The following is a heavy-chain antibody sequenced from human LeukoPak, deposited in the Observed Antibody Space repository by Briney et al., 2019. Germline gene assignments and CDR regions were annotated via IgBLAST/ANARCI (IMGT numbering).Heavy chain of an antibody. D-gene: IGHD6-19*01. CDR1: GITFSSYA. CDR2: ISYDGSNK. V-gene: IGHV3-30*04. Sequence: GGSLPLSCAASGITFSSYAMHWVRQAPGKGLEWVAVISYDGSNKYYADSVKGRFTISRDNSKNTLYLQMNSLRPEDTAVYYCARDGAGAGADAIDIWGQGAVVTVSS. CDR3: ARDGAGAGADAIDI. J-gene: IGHJ3*02.